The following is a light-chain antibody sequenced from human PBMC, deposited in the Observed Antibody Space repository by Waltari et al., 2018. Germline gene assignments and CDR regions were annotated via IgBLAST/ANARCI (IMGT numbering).Light chain of an antibody. CDR3: LQYGSSPFT. Sequence: EIVLTQSPGTLSLSPGERATLSCRASQAVSDNDLAWYQQAPGQAPRVIIYGASSRATGVPDRFSGSGSGTDFTLAIKRLEPEDFAVYYCLQYGSSPFTFGQGTKLEI. CDR1: QAVSDND. J-gene: IGKJ2*01. CDR2: GAS. V-gene: IGKV3-20*01.